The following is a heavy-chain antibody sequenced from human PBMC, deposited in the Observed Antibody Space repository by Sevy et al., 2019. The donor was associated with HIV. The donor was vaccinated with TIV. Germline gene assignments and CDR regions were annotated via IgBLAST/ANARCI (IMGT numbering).Heavy chain of an antibody. CDR1: GFTFGTYW. Sequence: GGSLRLSCEGSGFTFGTYWMTWVRQAPGKGLEWVANIEQDGSGKDYVDSVKGRFIVSRDNDESVLYLEMKSLRAEDTAVYFCARAQNSYKNRKLFRRLDYWGQGTLVTVSS. CDR2: IEQDGSGK. J-gene: IGHJ4*02. V-gene: IGHV3-7*03. D-gene: IGHD1-20*01. CDR3: ARAQNSYKNRKLFRRLDY.